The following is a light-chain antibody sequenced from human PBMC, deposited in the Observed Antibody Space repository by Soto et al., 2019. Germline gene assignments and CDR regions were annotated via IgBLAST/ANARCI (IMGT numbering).Light chain of an antibody. V-gene: IGKV3-15*01. CDR1: QSVCSSY. CDR3: QQYNNRPLT. CDR2: GAS. J-gene: IGKJ4*01. Sequence: EIVLTQSPDTLSLSPGESATLSCRASQSVCSSYLAWYQQKPGQAPRLLIFGASTRATRIPASFSGSGSGTESTLTISSLQSEDFALYYCQQYNNRPLTFGGGTKVDIK.